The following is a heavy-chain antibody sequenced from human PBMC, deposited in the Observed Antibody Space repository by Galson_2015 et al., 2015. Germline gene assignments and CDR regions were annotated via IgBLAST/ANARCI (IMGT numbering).Heavy chain of an antibody. CDR2: IKQDGSEK. V-gene: IGHV3-7*01. D-gene: IGHD1-14*01. J-gene: IGHJ3*02. Sequence: SLRLSCAASGFTFRSYWMSWVRQAPGKGLEWVANIKQDGSEKYYVDSVKGRFTISRDNAKNSLYLQMNSLRAEDTAVYYCALGYNPFFDIWGQGTMVTVSS. CDR1: GFTFRSYW. CDR3: ALGYNPFFDI.